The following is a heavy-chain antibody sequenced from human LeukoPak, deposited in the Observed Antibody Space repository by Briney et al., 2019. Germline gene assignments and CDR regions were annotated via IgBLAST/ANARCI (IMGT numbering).Heavy chain of an antibody. CDR3: ARDLDIVATIVFDY. CDR2: ISYDGSNK. Sequence: GRSLRLSRAASGFTFSSYAMHWVRQAPGKGLEWVAVISYDGSNKYYADSVKGRFTISRDNSKNTLYPQMNSLRAEDTAVYYCARDLDIVATIVFDYWGQGTLVTVSS. J-gene: IGHJ4*02. D-gene: IGHD5-12*01. V-gene: IGHV3-30*04. CDR1: GFTFSSYA.